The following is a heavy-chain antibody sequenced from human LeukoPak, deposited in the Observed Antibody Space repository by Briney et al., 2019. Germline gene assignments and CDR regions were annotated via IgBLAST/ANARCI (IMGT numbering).Heavy chain of an antibody. V-gene: IGHV4-34*01. Sequence: SETLSLTCAVYGGSFSGYYWSWIRQPPGKGLERIGEINHSGSTNYNPSLKSRVTISVDTSKNQFSLKLSSVTAADTAVYYCARAPGYSYGSDYWGQGTLVTVSS. CDR3: ARAPGYSYGSDY. J-gene: IGHJ4*02. D-gene: IGHD5-18*01. CDR1: GGSFSGYY. CDR2: INHSGST.